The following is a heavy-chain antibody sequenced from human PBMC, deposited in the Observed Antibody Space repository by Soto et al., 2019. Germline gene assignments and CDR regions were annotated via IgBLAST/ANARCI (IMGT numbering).Heavy chain of an antibody. CDR2: ISYDGTNK. CDR1: GFTFRTYA. V-gene: IGHV3-30*01. Sequence: GGSLRLSCAASGFTFRTYAMDWVRQAPGKGLEWLAVISYDGTNKYYADSVKGRFTISRDNSKNTLSLQMNSLRAEDTAVYYCARGDSNSWSDYWGQGTLVTVSS. CDR3: ARGDSNSWSDY. J-gene: IGHJ4*02. D-gene: IGHD6-13*01.